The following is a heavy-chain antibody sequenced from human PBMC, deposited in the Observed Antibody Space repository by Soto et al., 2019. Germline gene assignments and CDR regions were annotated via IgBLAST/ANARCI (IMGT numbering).Heavy chain of an antibody. J-gene: IGHJ6*02. CDR2: IYNTGST. V-gene: IGHV4-59*12. Sequence: SETLSLTCTVSGVSISSYYWSWIRQPPGKALERIGYIYNTGSTNYNPSLKGRVTISIDSSKNQFSLKLTSVTAADTAVYYCAMVPAAPHWVYYFGMDVWGQGTTVTVSS. CDR1: GVSISSYY. D-gene: IGHD2-2*01. CDR3: AMVPAAPHWVYYFGMDV.